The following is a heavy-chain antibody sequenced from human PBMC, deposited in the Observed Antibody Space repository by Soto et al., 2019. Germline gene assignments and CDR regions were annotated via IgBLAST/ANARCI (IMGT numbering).Heavy chain of an antibody. CDR3: ARLVVVAPVANA. CDR2: IFYTGTT. D-gene: IGHD2-2*01. J-gene: IGHJ5*02. Sequence: PSETLSLTCSVSGGSISYNSYYWGWVRQPPGKGLEWVGGIFYTGTTYYSPSLKDRVTISVDTSKNSFSLNLTSVTAADTAVYFCARLVVVAPVANAWGQGTLVTVSS. V-gene: IGHV4-39*02. CDR1: GGSISYNSYY.